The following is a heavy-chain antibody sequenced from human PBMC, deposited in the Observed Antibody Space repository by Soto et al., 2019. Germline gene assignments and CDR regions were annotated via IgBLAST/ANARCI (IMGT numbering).Heavy chain of an antibody. CDR3: ATDKYGAGRVGVHS. Sequence: QVQLVQSGAEVKKPGASLRVSCETSGGRSTIYTITWVRQAPGQGLQWMGRIVPTLRITNYAQEFQGRLTITADSSTSTAHIELTSLTSEDTAVYYCATDKYGAGRVGVHSWGQGTLVTVSS. CDR2: IVPTLRIT. CDR1: GGRSTIYT. D-gene: IGHD1-26*01. V-gene: IGHV1-69*08. J-gene: IGHJ5*02.